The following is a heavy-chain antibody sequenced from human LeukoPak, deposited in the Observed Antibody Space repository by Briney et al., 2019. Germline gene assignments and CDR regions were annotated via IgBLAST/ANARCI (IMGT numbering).Heavy chain of an antibody. J-gene: IGHJ3*02. Sequence: ASVKVSCKASGYTFTRYYMHWVRQAPGQGLEWMGWINPKSGGTNYAQKFQGRVTMTRDTSISTAYMDMSSLRSDDTAVYYCARNLWFGESSDAFDMWGQGTMVTVSS. D-gene: IGHD3-10*01. CDR2: INPKSGGT. CDR1: GYTFTRYY. CDR3: ARNLWFGESSDAFDM. V-gene: IGHV1-2*02.